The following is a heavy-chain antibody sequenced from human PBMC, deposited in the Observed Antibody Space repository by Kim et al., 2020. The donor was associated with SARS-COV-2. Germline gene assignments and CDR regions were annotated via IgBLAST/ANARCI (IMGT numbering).Heavy chain of an antibody. D-gene: IGHD3-16*01. J-gene: IGHJ6*02. V-gene: IGHV3-66*01. Sequence: GGSLRLSCAASGFTVSSNYMSWVRQAPGKGLEWVSVIYSGGSTFYADSVKGRFTIFSENSKNTPYLQMNSLGVEDTAVYYCARPVMGRDGMDVWGQGTTVTVSS. CDR3: ARPVMGRDGMDV. CDR1: GFTVSSNY. CDR2: IYSGGST.